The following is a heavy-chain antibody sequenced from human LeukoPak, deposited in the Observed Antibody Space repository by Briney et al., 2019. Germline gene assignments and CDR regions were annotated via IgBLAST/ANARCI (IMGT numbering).Heavy chain of an antibody. Sequence: SETLFLTCTVSDDSISDYYRGWIRQPPGKGLEWIGYFYNSGRSTYNPSLKSRVTISADTSKNHFSLKLNSVTTADTAVYYCTRGAGWLIDYWGQGILVTVSP. CDR2: FYNSGRS. D-gene: IGHD3-16*01. J-gene: IGHJ4*02. CDR1: DDSISDYY. CDR3: TRGAGWLIDY. V-gene: IGHV4-59*01.